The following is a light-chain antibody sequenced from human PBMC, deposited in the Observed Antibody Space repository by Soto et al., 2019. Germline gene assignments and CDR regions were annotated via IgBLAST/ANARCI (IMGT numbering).Light chain of an antibody. V-gene: IGKV1-5*03. J-gene: IGKJ2*01. CDR3: QQYRYT. CDR1: QSISSW. CDR2: KAS. Sequence: DIQMTQSPSTLSASVGDRVTITCRASQSISSWLAWYQQKPGKAPKLLIYKASNLQSGVPSRFSGSGSGTQFTLTISSLQPDDFATYYCQQYRYTFGQGTKLEIK.